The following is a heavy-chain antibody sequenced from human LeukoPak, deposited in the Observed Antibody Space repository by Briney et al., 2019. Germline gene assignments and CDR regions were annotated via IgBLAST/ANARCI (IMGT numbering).Heavy chain of an antibody. V-gene: IGHV3-15*07. J-gene: IGHJ4*02. CDR3: TTGGLRGYSYGFGGSDFDY. CDR1: GFTFSNAW. Sequence: KAGGSLRLSCAASGFTFSNAWMNWVRQAPGKRLEWVGRIKSKTDGGTTDYAAPVKGRFTISRDDSKNTLYLQMNSLKTEDTAVYYCTTGGLRGYSYGFGGSDFDYWGQGTLVTVSS. CDR2: IKSKTDGGTT. D-gene: IGHD5-18*01.